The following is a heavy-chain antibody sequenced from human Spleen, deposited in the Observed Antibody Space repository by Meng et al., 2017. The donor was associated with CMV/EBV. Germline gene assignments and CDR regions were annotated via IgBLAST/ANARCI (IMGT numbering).Heavy chain of an antibody. CDR1: GFTFSSYA. V-gene: IGHV3-23*01. CDR3: ARDGEGIYGMDV. CDR2: ISGPGGRT. J-gene: IGHJ6*02. D-gene: IGHD3-10*01. Sequence: GESLKISCAASGFTFSSYAMAWVRQAPGKGLEWVSTISGPGGRTYYADSVKGRFTISRDNVKNTLYLQMNSLRAEDTAVYYCARDGEGIYGMDVWGQGTTVTVSS.